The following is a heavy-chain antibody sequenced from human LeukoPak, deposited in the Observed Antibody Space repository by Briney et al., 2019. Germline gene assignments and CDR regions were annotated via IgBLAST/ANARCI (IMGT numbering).Heavy chain of an antibody. D-gene: IGHD4/OR15-4a*01. CDR3: AREANGANADY. V-gene: IGHV1-69*13. CDR1: GYTFTSYG. CDR2: IIPIFGTA. J-gene: IGHJ4*02. Sequence: SVKVSCKASGYTFTSYGISWVRQAPGQGLEWMGGIIPIFGTANYAQKFQGRVTITADESTSTAYMELSSLRSEDTAVYYCAREANGANADYWGQGTLVTVSS.